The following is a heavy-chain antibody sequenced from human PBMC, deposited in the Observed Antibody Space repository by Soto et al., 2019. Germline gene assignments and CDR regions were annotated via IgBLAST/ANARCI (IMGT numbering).Heavy chain of an antibody. V-gene: IGHV3-72*01. CDR2: SRNKANSYTT. D-gene: IGHD3-16*01. J-gene: IGHJ6*02. Sequence: PGGSLRLSCTASGFSLSDHYVDWVRQAPGKGLEWVGRSRNKANSYTTEYAASVRGRFTISRDDSRNSPYLQMDSLKTEDTAVYYCARDSGGGMVTPWGYYYYGMDAWGQGTTVTVSS. CDR1: GFSLSDHY. CDR3: ARDSGGGMVTPWGYYYYGMDA.